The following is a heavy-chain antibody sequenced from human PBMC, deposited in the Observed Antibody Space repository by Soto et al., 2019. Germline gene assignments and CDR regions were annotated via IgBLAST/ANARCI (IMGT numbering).Heavy chain of an antibody. CDR1: DYSIGSGYY. CDR3: ARDPGYCSSTSCYTVAFDI. D-gene: IGHD2-2*02. V-gene: IGHV4-38-2*02. CDR2: IIHSGNT. J-gene: IGHJ3*02. Sequence: SETLSLTCTVSDYSIGSGYYWGWIRQPPGKGLEWIGSIIHSGNTNYNPSLKSRGTMSVDTSKKQLSLKLSSVIAADTAVYYCARDPGYCSSTSCYTVAFDIWVQGTMVILSS.